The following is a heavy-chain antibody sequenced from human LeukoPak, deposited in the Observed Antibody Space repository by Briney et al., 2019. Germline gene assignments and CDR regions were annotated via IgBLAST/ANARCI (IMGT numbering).Heavy chain of an antibody. CDR2: IYWNDDK. CDR1: GFSLSTSGVG. CDR3: AHRPKMEWELLYFDY. J-gene: IGHJ4*02. Sequence: SGPTLVKPTQTLTLTCTFSGFSLSTSGVGVGWIRQPPGKALEWLALIYWNDDKRYSPSLKSRLTITKDTSKNQVVLTMTNMDPVDTATYYCAHRPKMEWELLYFDYWGQGTLVTVSS. V-gene: IGHV2-5*01. D-gene: IGHD1-26*01.